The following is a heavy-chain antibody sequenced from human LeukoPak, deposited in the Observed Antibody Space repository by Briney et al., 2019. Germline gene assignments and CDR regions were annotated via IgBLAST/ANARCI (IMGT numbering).Heavy chain of an antibody. J-gene: IGHJ5*02. CDR1: EFTFSSYW. CDR3: ARDSLYSSGWYPRSTNWFDP. V-gene: IGHV3-74*01. Sequence: PGGSLRLSCEASEFTFSSYWMHWVRQAPGKGLVWVSRTNSDGRTTIYADSVKGRFTISRDNAKNSLYLQMNSLRAEDTAVYYCARDSLYSSGWYPRSTNWFDPWGQGTLVTVSS. D-gene: IGHD6-19*01. CDR2: TNSDGRTT.